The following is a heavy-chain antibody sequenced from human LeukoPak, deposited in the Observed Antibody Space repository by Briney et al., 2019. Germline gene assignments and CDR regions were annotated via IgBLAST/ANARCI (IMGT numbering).Heavy chain of an antibody. CDR3: ARGVVAAATSYNWFDP. D-gene: IGHD2-15*01. CDR2: IIPIFGTA. Sequence: SVKVSCKASGGTFSSYAISWVRQAPGQGLEWMGGIIPIFGTANYAQKFQGRVTITADESTSTAYMELSSLRSEDTAVYYCARGVVAAATSYNWFDPWGQGTLVTVSS. CDR1: GGTFSSYA. J-gene: IGHJ5*02. V-gene: IGHV1-69*13.